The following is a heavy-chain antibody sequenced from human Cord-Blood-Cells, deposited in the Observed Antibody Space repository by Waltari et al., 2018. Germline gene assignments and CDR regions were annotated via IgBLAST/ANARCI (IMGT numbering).Heavy chain of an antibody. CDR2: INHSGST. J-gene: IGHJ4*02. Sequence: QVQLQQWGAGLLKPSETLSLPCAVYGGSFSGYYCSWISQPPGKGLEWIGEINHSGSTNYNPSLKSRVTISVDTSKNQFSLKLSSVTAADTAVYYCARGLYNWNDAPFDYWGQGTLVTVSS. D-gene: IGHD1-20*01. CDR1: GGSFSGYY. V-gene: IGHV4-34*01. CDR3: ARGLYNWNDAPFDY.